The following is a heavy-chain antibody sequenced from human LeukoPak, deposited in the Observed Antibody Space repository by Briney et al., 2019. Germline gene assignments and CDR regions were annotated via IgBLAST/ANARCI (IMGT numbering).Heavy chain of an antibody. D-gene: IGHD3-10*01. CDR2: INPSSGGT. CDR3: AKPSNHGSGSQLNY. J-gene: IGHJ4*02. CDR1: GYTFTAYY. V-gene: IGHV1-2*02. Sequence: GASVKVSCKASGYTFTAYYMHWVRQAPGQGLEWMGWINPSSGGTNYAQKFQGRVIMTRDTSISTAYMELSRLRSDDTAVYYCAKPSNHGSGSQLNYWGQGTLVTVSS.